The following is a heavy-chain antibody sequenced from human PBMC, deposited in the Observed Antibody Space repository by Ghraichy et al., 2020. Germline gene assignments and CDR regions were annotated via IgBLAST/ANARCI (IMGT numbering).Heavy chain of an antibody. CDR1: GGSIGSGRYY. J-gene: IGHJ4*02. D-gene: IGHD1-26*01. CDR2: ISYSGTT. Sequence: ESLNISCTVSGGSIGSGRYYWVWIRQPPGKGLEWIGTISYSGTTYYNPSLTSRVTISVDTSTNPFSRKLSSVTAADTAVFYCARSFIGWEDFGSWGQGSLVTVSS. V-gene: IGHV4-39*01. CDR3: ARSFIGWEDFGS.